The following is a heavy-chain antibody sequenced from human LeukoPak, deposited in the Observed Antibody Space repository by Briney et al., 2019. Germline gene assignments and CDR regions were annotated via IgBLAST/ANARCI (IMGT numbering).Heavy chain of an antibody. CDR2: IKQDGSEK. Sequence: GGSLRLSCAASGFTFSSYWMSWVRQAPGKGLEWVANIKQDGSEKYYVDSVKGRFTISRDNAKNSLYLQMNSLGAEDTAVYYCARGHTYYDILTGYYPGGAFDYWGQGTLVTVSS. CDR1: GFTFSSYW. CDR3: ARGHTYYDILTGYYPGGAFDY. V-gene: IGHV3-7*03. J-gene: IGHJ4*02. D-gene: IGHD3-9*01.